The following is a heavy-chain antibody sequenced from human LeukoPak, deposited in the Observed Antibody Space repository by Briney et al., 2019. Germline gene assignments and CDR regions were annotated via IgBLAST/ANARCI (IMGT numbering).Heavy chain of an antibody. CDR3: ARDYQYAFDM. J-gene: IGHJ3*02. D-gene: IGHD3-16*02. CDR1: GFTLNSYT. Sequence: GGTLRLSCAASGFTLNSYTMNWVRQAPGKGLEWISYIAVDTTTTFYADSVKGRFSISRDNTKNSLYLQLSSLRAEDTAIYYCARDYQYAFDMWGQGTVVTVSS. V-gene: IGHV3-48*04. CDR2: IAVDTTTT.